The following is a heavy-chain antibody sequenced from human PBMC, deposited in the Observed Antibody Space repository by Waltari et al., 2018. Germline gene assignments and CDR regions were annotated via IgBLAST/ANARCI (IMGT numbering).Heavy chain of an antibody. CDR1: GGSISSYY. CDR3: ARERYCSSTSCYGGGNWFDP. V-gene: IGHV4-4*07. J-gene: IGHJ5*02. D-gene: IGHD2-2*01. Sequence: QVQLQESGPGLVKPSETLSLTCTVSGGSISSYYWSWIRQPAGKGLEWIGRIYTSGSTNYNPPLKRRVTMSVDTSKNQFSLKLSSVTAADTAVYYCARERYCSSTSCYGGGNWFDPWGQGTLVTVSS. CDR2: IYTSGST.